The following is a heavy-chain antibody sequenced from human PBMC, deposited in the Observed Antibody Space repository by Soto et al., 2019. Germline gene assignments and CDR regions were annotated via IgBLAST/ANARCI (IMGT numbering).Heavy chain of an antibody. CDR3: SSIYSTTTNCNRWFEP. CDR1: GYTFTTFW. V-gene: IGHV5-10-1*01. CDR2: IDPGDTYA. D-gene: IGHD1-1*01. Sequence: GESLKITCTRCGYTFTTFWLSWVRQMPGKGLEWMGRIDPGDTYATYSPAFQVHVTISADKATSTAYLQLSSLKASDTAMYYCSSIYSTTTNCNRWFEPWRQVTPVAVFS. J-gene: IGHJ5*02.